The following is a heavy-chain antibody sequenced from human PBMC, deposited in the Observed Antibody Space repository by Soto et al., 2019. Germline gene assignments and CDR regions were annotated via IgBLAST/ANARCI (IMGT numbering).Heavy chain of an antibody. CDR3: AKVLIRVPGLLEWLLGAFDI. V-gene: IGHV3-23*01. Sequence: EVQLLESGGGLVQPGGSLRLSCAASGFTFSSYAMTWVRQAPGKGLEWVSAISGSGGSTYSADSVNGRFTISRDNSKNTLYLQMNSLRAEDTAVYYCAKVLIRVPGLLEWLLGAFDIWGQGTMVTVSS. CDR2: ISGSGGST. J-gene: IGHJ3*02. D-gene: IGHD3-3*01. CDR1: GFTFSSYA.